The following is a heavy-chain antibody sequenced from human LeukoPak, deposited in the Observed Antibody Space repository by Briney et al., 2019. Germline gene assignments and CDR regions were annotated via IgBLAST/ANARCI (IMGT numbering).Heavy chain of an antibody. CDR2: INPGGGST. CDR1: GYSLTSYY. V-gene: IGHV1-46*01. Sequence: GASVKVSCKASGYSLTSYYIHWVRQAPGQGLESMGIINPGGGSTSYAQKFQDRVTMTRDTSTSTVYMELNSLRSEDTAVYYCAKDLRWDHPGLDPWGQGTLVIVSS. J-gene: IGHJ5*02. CDR3: AKDLRWDHPGLDP. D-gene: IGHD4-23*01.